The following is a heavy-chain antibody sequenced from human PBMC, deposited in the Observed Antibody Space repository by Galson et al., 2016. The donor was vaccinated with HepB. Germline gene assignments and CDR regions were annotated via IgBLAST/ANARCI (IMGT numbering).Heavy chain of an antibody. CDR1: GYTFTSYA. CDR3: ARFRYNDGGGHYYWWFDP. CDR2: ISAYNDNT. D-gene: IGHD3-22*01. Sequence: SVKVSCKASGYTFTSYAISWVRQAPGQGLEWMGWISAYNDNTNYAQNLQGRVTMTTDTSTSTAYMELRSLRSDDTAVYYCARFRYNDGGGHYYWWFDPWGQGTLVTVSS. J-gene: IGHJ5*02. V-gene: IGHV1-18*01.